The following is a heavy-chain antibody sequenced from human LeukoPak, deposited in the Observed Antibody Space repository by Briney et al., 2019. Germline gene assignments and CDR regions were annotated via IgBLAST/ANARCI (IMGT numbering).Heavy chain of an antibody. D-gene: IGHD2-21*02. CDR1: GYTFTSYY. J-gene: IGHJ5*02. CDR2: INPSGGST. CDR3: ARVPYCGGDCYPPFDP. V-gene: IGHV1-46*01. Sequence: ASVKVSCKASGYTFTSYYMHWVRQAPGQGLEWMGIINPSGGSTSYAQKFQGRVTMTRDTSTSTVYMELSSLRSEDTAVYYCARVPYCGGDCYPPFDPWGQGTLVTVSS.